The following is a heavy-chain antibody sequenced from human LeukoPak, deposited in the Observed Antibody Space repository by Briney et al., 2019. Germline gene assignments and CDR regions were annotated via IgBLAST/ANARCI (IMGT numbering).Heavy chain of an antibody. CDR1: GFTFSNYN. CDR3: ARVDNMIRGVIIGFFDY. V-gene: IGHV3-48*01. CDR2: ISSSSGTI. Sequence: GGSLRLSCAGSGFTFSNYNMNWVRQAPGKGLEWIAYISSSSGTIYYRDSVKGRFTISRDNAKNSLYLQMNNLGAEDTAVYYCARVDNMIRGVIIGFFDYWGQGSLVTVSS. D-gene: IGHD3-10*01. J-gene: IGHJ4*02.